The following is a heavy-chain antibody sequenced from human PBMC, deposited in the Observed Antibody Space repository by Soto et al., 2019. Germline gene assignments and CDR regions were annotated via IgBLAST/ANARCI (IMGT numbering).Heavy chain of an antibody. CDR3: ARLHRENFVDQ. J-gene: IGHJ4*02. CDR2: INYSGNA. V-gene: IGHV4-39*01. CDR1: HDSISSSSYY. Sequence: SETLSLTCTVSHDSISSSSYYWDWIRQPPGRGLEWIGTINYSGNAYYNPSLQSRVTISVDTSKNQFFLKLSSVTAADTAVYFCARLHRENFVDQWGQGTLVT.